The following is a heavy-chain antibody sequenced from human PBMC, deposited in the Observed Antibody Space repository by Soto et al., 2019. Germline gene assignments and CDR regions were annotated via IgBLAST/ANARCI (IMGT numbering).Heavy chain of an antibody. V-gene: IGHV1-46*01. CDR1: GYTFTSYY. CDR3: ARDPQKFYDSSGFPPRYYYGMDV. Sequence: ASVKDSCKASGYTFTSYYMHWARQAPGQGLEWMGIINPSGGSTSYAQKFQGRVTMTRDTSTSTVYMELSSLRSEDTAVYYCARDPQKFYDSSGFPPRYYYGMDVWGQGTTVTVSS. D-gene: IGHD3-22*01. CDR2: INPSGGST. J-gene: IGHJ6*02.